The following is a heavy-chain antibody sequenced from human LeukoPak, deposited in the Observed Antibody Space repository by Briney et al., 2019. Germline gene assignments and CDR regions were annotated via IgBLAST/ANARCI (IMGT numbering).Heavy chain of an antibody. CDR3: ARDLSPVVRASPMGY. D-gene: IGHD3-10*01. CDR2: IWYDGSNK. J-gene: IGHJ4*02. CDR1: GFTFSNYG. Sequence: GRSLRLSCAASGFTFSNYGMHWVRQAPGKGLEWVGVIWYDGSNKYYGDSVEGRFTISRDNFENTVYLQMNSLRVDDTAVYYCARDLSPVVRASPMGYWGQGTLVTVSS. V-gene: IGHV3-33*01.